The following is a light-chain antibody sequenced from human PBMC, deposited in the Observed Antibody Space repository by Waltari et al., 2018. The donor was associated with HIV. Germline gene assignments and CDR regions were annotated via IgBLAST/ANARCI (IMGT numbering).Light chain of an antibody. CDR1: ALPKQY. CDR3: QSSDISGNYWV. Sequence: SYGLTQPPSVSVSPGQTATITCSGDALPKQYAYWYQQKPGQAPVMVIYKDSERPSGIPERFSCSSSATTVTLTISGVQAADEADYYCQSSDISGNYWVFGGGTKLTVL. J-gene: IGLJ3*02. V-gene: IGLV3-25*03. CDR2: KDS.